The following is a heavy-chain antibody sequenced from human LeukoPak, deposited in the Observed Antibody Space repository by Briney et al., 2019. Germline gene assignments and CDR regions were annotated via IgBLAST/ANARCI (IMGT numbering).Heavy chain of an antibody. CDR3: ARGSGSWYLRPFDY. Sequence: GASVKVSCKASGYTFTSYDINWVRQATGQGLEWMGWMNPNSGGTDYAQNFQGRVTMTRDTSITTTYMELRRLKSDDTAVYYCARGSGSWYLRPFDYWGQGTLVTVSS. CDR2: MNPNSGGT. V-gene: IGHV1-2*02. D-gene: IGHD6-13*01. J-gene: IGHJ4*02. CDR1: GYTFTSYD.